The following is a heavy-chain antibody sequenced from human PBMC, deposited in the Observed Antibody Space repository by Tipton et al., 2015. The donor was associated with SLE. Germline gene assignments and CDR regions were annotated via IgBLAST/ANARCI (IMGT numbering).Heavy chain of an antibody. V-gene: IGHV4-39*07. Sequence: TLSLTCTVSGGSVSSSSYYWGWIRQPPGKGLEWIGSVYYSGSTYYNPSLKRRVTISVDTSTNQFSLKMNSLTAADTAVYYCARGLLSHLTSRWYRNWFDAWGQGTLVTVSS. CDR3: ARGLLSHLTSRWYRNWFDA. J-gene: IGHJ5*02. D-gene: IGHD6-13*01. CDR1: GGSVSSSSYY. CDR2: VYYSGST.